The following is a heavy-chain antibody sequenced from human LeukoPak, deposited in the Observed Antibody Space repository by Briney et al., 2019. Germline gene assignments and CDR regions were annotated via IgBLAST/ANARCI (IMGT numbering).Heavy chain of an antibody. V-gene: IGHV1-2*02. CDR3: ARSAWIQLWFLNY. CDR1: GYTFTGYY. D-gene: IGHD5-18*01. CDR2: INPNSGGT. Sequence: ASVKVSCKASGYTFTGYYMHLVRQAPGQGLEWMGWINPNSGGTNYAQKFQGRVTMTRDTSISTAYMGLSRLRSDDTAVYYCARSAWIQLWFLNYWGQGTLVTVSS. J-gene: IGHJ4*02.